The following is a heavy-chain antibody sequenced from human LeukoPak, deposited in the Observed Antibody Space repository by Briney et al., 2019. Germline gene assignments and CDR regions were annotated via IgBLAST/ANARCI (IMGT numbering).Heavy chain of an antibody. V-gene: IGHV3-66*01. D-gene: IGHD5-18*01. CDR1: GFTVSSNY. J-gene: IGHJ4*02. CDR3: ARSSGYSHGTIFDY. Sequence: GGSLRLSCAASGFTVSSNYMSWVRQAPGKGLEWVSVIYSGGSTYYADSVKGRFTISRDNSKNTLYLQMNSLRAEDTAVYYCARSSGYSHGTIFDYWGQGTLVTVSS. CDR2: IYSGGST.